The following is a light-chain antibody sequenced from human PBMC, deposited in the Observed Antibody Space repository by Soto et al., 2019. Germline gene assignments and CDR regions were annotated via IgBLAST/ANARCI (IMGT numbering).Light chain of an antibody. CDR1: SSDVGGYNY. CDR3: SSYTSSSTLLYV. Sequence: QSVLTQPVSVSGSPGQSTTISCTGTSSDVGGYNYVSWYQQHPGKAPKLMIYDVSNRPSGVSNRFSGSKSGNTASLTISGLQAEDEADYYCSSYTSSSTLLYVFGTGTKVTVL. V-gene: IGLV2-14*01. CDR2: DVS. J-gene: IGLJ1*01.